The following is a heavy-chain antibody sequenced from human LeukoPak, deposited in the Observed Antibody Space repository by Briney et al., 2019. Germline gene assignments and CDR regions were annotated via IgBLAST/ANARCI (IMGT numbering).Heavy chain of an antibody. J-gene: IGHJ6*02. V-gene: IGHV3-23*01. CDR1: GFTFSSYA. CDR3: AKSMVRGVITLSYYYYGMDV. D-gene: IGHD3-10*01. CDR2: ISGSGGST. Sequence: PGASLRLSCAASGFTFSSYAMSWVRQAPGKGLEWVSAISGSGGSTYYADSVKGRFTISRDNSKKTLYLQMNSLSAEDTAVYYCAKSMVRGVITLSYYYYGMDVWGQGTTVTVSS.